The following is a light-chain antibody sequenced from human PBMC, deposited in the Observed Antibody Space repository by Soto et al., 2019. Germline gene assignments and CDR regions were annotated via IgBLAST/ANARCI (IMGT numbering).Light chain of an antibody. CDR2: DVT. CDR1: SSDVGVYNY. J-gene: IGLJ2*01. V-gene: IGLV2-14*01. Sequence: QSALTQPASVSGSPGQSITISCTGTSSDVGVYNYVSWYQQHPGKAPKLVIYDVTNRPSGVSDRFSGSKSGNTASLTISVLQAEDEADYYCSSYTSGIPLIFGGGTKLTVL. CDR3: SSYTSGIPLI.